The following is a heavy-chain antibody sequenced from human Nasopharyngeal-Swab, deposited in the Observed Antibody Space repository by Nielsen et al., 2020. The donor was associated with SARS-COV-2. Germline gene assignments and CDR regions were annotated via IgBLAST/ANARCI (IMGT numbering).Heavy chain of an antibody. CDR3: ARDTYVDIVLLYYGMDV. CDR1: GFTFNSHG. J-gene: IGHJ6*02. D-gene: IGHD5-12*01. Sequence: SLKTSCAASGFTFNSHGMHWVRQAPRKGLEWVAVISFDGSKKYYADSVKGRFTTTRDSSKNTLYLQMNSLRAEDTAVYYCARDTYVDIVLLYYGMDVWGQGTTVTVSS. CDR2: ISFDGSKK. V-gene: IGHV3-30*03.